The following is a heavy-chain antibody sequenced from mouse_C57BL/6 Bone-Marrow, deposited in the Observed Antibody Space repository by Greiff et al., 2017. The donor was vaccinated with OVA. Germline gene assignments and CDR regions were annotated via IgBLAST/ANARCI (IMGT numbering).Heavy chain of an antibody. V-gene: IGHV3-6*01. CDR1: GYSITSGYY. J-gene: IGHJ4*01. D-gene: IGHD2-5*01. CDR2: ISYDGSN. Sequence: ESGPGLVKPSQSLSLTCSVTGYSITSGYYWNWIRQFPGNKLEWMGYISYDGSNNYNPSLKNRISITRDTSKNQIFLKLNSVTTEDTATYYCARNAYYSNYDYYAMDYWGRGTSVTVSS. CDR3: ARNAYYSNYDYYAMDY.